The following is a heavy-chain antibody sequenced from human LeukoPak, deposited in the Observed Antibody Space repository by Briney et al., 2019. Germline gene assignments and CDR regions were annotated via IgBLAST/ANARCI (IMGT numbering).Heavy chain of an antibody. CDR3: ARTGTGYLTFDY. Sequence: SETLSLTCTVSGVPISSGGYYWSWIRQHPGKGLEWIGYIYYSGSTYYNPSLKSRVTISVDTSKNQFSLKLSSVTAADTAVYYCARTGTGYLTFDYWGQGTLVTVSS. CDR1: GVPISSGGYY. V-gene: IGHV4-31*03. CDR2: IYYSGST. D-gene: IGHD3/OR15-3a*01. J-gene: IGHJ4*02.